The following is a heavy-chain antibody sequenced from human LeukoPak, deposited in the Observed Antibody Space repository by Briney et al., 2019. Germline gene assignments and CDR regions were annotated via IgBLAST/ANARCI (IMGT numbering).Heavy chain of an antibody. D-gene: IGHD3-16*01. CDR3: AGERRFHAFDI. CDR2: IYYSGST. V-gene: IGHV4-30-4*01. CDR1: GGSISSGDYY. J-gene: IGHJ3*02. Sequence: SQTLSLTCTVSGGSISSGDYYWSWIRQPPGKGLEWIGYIYYSGSTYYNPSLKSRVTISVDTSKNQFSLKLTSVTAADTAVYYCAGERRFHAFDIWSQGTMVTVSS.